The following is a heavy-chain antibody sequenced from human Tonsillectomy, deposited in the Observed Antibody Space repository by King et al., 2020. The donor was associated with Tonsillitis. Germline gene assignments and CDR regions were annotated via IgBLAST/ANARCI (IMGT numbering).Heavy chain of an antibody. Sequence: VQLVESGGGVVQPGRSLRLSCAASGFTFSSYGMHWVRQAPGKGLEWVAVISYDGSNKYYADSVKGRFTISRDNSKNTLYLQMNSLRAEDTAVYYCARGGGYYYGSWSYTLPGVYWGQGTLVTVSS. J-gene: IGHJ4*02. CDR1: GFTFSSYG. CDR3: ARGGGYYYGSWSYTLPGVY. D-gene: IGHD3-10*01. CDR2: ISYDGSNK. V-gene: IGHV3-33*05.